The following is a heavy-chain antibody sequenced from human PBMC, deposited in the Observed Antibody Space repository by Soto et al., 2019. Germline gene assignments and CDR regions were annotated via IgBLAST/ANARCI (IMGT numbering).Heavy chain of an antibody. D-gene: IGHD1-26*01. CDR3: ALSWASGSYAAFDI. V-gene: IGHV3-48*02. CDR2: ISSSSSTI. CDR1: GFTFSSYS. J-gene: IGHJ3*02. Sequence: GGSLRLSCAASGFTFSSYSMNWVRQAPGKGLEWVSYISSSSSTIYYADSVKGRFTISRDNAKNSLYLQMNSLRDEETAVYYCALSWASGSYAAFDIWGQGTMVTVSS.